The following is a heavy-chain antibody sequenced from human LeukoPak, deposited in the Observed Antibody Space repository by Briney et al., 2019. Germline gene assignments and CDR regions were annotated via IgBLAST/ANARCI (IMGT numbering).Heavy chain of an antibody. Sequence: GGSLRLSCAASAFNFNTYPMHWVRQAPGKGLEWVAVISVDGRNGYYLDSVKGRFTISRENSKKMLYLQMNSLRVDDTAVYYCVGGDFHYWGQGTLVTVSS. D-gene: IGHD3-16*01. CDR2: ISVDGRNG. V-gene: IGHV3-30*03. CDR3: VGGDFHY. CDR1: AFNFNTYP. J-gene: IGHJ4*02.